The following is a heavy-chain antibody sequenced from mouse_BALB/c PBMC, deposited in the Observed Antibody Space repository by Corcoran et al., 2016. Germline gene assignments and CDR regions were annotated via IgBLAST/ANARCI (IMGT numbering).Heavy chain of an antibody. D-gene: IGHD1-1*01. Sequence: EVLLQQSGPELVKPGTSVKIPCKASGYTFTDYNMDWVKQSHGKSIEWIGDINPNNGGTIYNQKFKDKGTLTVDKSSSTAYMEIRSLTSEDAAVYYCARRDYFGSSPSDYWGQGTTLTVSS. J-gene: IGHJ2*01. V-gene: IGHV1-18*01. CDR1: GYTFTDYN. CDR2: INPNNGGT. CDR3: ARRDYFGSSPSDY.